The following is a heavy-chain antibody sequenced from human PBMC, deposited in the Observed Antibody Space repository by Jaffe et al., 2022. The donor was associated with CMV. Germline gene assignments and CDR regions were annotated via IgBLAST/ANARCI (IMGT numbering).Heavy chain of an antibody. Sequence: QVQLVESGGGVVQPGRSLRLSCAASGFTFSSYGMHWVRQAPGKGLEWVAVISYDGSNKYYADSVKGRFTISRDNSKNTLYLQMNSLRAEDTAVYYCAKGGGSGSYDYYYYYGMDVWGQGTTVTVSS. CDR3: AKGGGSGSYDYYYYYGMDV. J-gene: IGHJ6*02. CDR2: ISYDGSNK. V-gene: IGHV3-30*18. CDR1: GFTFSSYG. D-gene: IGHD3-10*01.